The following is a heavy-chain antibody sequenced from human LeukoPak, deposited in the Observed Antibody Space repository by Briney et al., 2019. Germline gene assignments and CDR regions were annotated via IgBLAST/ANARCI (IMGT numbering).Heavy chain of an antibody. Sequence: GGSLRLSCTASGFTFSNYWMSWVRQAPGKGLEWVANIKYDGSEKYYVDSVKGRLTISRDNAKNSLYLQMNSLRAEDTAVYYCAREPLRRRWFASWGQGTLVTVSS. CDR3: AREPLRRRWFAS. J-gene: IGHJ5*01. V-gene: IGHV3-7*03. CDR1: GFTFSNYW. CDR2: IKYDGSEK.